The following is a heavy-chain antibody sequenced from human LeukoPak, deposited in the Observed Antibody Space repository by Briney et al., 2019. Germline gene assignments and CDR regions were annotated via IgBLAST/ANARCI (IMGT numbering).Heavy chain of an antibody. V-gene: IGHV1-69*05. D-gene: IGHD4-11*01. Sequence: SVKVSCKASGGTFSSYAISWVRQAPGQGLEWMGRIIPIFGTANYAQKFQGRVTITTDESTSTAYMELSSLRSEDTAVYYCAREHYSNHGHWFDPWGQGTLVTVSS. CDR1: GGTFSSYA. J-gene: IGHJ5*02. CDR3: AREHYSNHGHWFDP. CDR2: IIPIFGTA.